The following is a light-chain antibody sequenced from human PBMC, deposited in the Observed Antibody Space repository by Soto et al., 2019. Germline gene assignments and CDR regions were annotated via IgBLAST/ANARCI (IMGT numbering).Light chain of an antibody. J-gene: IGKJ1*01. Sequence: EIVLTQSPGTLSLSPGERATLSCRASQSVRSSFLAWYQQKPGQATRLLIYAASSRATGIPDRFSGSGSGTDFTLTISRLEPEDFALDYCEQYGSSPRTFGQGT. V-gene: IGKV3-20*01. CDR2: AAS. CDR3: EQYGSSPRT. CDR1: QSVRSSF.